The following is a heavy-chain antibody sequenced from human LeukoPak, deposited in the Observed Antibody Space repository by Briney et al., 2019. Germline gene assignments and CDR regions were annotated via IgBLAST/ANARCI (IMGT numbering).Heavy chain of an antibody. J-gene: IGHJ5*02. V-gene: IGHV4-59*01. CDR3: ARVRSSKGSNWFDP. Sequence: SETLSLTCTVSGGSISSYYWSWIRQPPGKGLEWIGYIYYSGSTSYNPSLKSRVTISVDTSKNQFSLKLSSVTAADTAVYYCARVRSSKGSNWFDPWGQGTLVTVSS. CDR1: GGSISSYY. CDR2: IYYSGST.